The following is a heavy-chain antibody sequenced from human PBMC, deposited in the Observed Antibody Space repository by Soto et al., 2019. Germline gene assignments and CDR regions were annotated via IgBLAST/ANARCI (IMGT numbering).Heavy chain of an antibody. Sequence: QVQLQESGPGLVKPSETLSLTCTVFGGSVSSGTYYWSWIRQPPGKGLEWIGYIYFTGSTNYNPSLKSRITISGDMAKNQFSLRLSSVTAADTAVYYCARGPPGMSWFDPWGQGTLVTVSS. CDR2: IYFTGST. J-gene: IGHJ5*02. D-gene: IGHD6-13*01. CDR1: GGSVSSGTYY. CDR3: ARGPPGMSWFDP. V-gene: IGHV4-61*01.